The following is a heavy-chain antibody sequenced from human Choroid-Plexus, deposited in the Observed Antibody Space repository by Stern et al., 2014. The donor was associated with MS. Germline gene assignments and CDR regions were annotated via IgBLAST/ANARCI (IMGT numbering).Heavy chain of an antibody. D-gene: IGHD2/OR15-2a*01. J-gene: IGHJ5*02. V-gene: IGHV3-30*18. CDR1: GFTLGSCA. CDR2: VSDDGSNN. CDR3: AKDRQYLTYFFDH. Sequence: VQLLESGGGVVQPGRPLRLSCVASGFTLGSCAMHWVRQAPGKGLEWVPGVSDDGSNNYYADSVKGRFTISRDNSQNTLYMQMSSLRPEDTAVYYCAKDRQYLTYFFDHWGQGSLVTVSS.